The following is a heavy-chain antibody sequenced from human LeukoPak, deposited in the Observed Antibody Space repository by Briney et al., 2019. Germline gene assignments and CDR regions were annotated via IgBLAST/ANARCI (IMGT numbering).Heavy chain of an antibody. CDR2: INPYSGGR. D-gene: IGHD3-9*01. V-gene: IGHV1-2*02. CDR1: GGTFSSYA. Sequence: ASVKVSCKASGGTFSSYAISWVRQAPGQGLEWVGWINPYSGGRKYAQKFQGRVTMTRDTSISTAYMEISNLRPDDTAVYYCAKDFDWSFDYWGQGTLVTVSS. J-gene: IGHJ4*02. CDR3: AKDFDWSFDY.